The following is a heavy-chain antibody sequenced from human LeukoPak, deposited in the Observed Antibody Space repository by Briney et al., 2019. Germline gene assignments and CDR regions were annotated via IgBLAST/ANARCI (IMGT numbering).Heavy chain of an antibody. V-gene: IGHV3-74*01. D-gene: IGHD3-9*01. CDR1: GFTFSSYW. CDR2: INSDGSST. J-gene: IGHJ4*02. CDR3: ARLHYDVLTGPFDY. Sequence: PGGSLRLSCAASGFTFSSYWMHWVRQAPGKGLVWVSRINSDGSSTSYADSVKGRFTISRDNAKNTLYLQMNSLRAEDTAVYYCARLHYDVLTGPFDYWGQGTLVTVSS.